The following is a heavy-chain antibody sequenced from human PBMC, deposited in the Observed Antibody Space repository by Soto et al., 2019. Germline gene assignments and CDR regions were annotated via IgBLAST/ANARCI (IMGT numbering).Heavy chain of an antibody. D-gene: IGHD3-9*01. CDR1: GGSISSGVYY. V-gene: IGHV4-31*03. Sequence: SETLSLTCTVSGGSISSGVYYWSWIRQHPGKGLEWIGYIYYSGSTYYNPSLKSRVTISVDTSKNQFSLKLSSVTAADTAVYYCARGYYDILTGYYPSFDYWGQGTLVTV. CDR2: IYYSGST. J-gene: IGHJ4*02. CDR3: ARGYYDILTGYYPSFDY.